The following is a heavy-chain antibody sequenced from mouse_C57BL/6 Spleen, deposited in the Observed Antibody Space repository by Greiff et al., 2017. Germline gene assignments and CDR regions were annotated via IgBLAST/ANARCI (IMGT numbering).Heavy chain of an antibody. CDR2: IDPGTGGT. V-gene: IGHV1-15*01. Sequence: VKVLESGAELVRPGASVTLSCKASGYTFTDYEMNWVKQTPAHGLEWIGAIDPGTGGTAYNQKFKGKAILTADKSSSTAYMELRSLTSEDSAVCYCSGTLSTNYAMDYWGQGTSVTVSS. CDR1: GYTFTDYE. D-gene: IGHD5-1*01. J-gene: IGHJ4*01. CDR3: SGTLSTNYAMDY.